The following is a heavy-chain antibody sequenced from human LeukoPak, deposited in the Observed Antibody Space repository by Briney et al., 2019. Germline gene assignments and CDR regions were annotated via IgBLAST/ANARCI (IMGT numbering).Heavy chain of an antibody. V-gene: IGHV1-2*02. Sequence: GASVKVSCKASGYTFSAYHIHWVRHAPGQGLQWMGCINPKSGDTRFAQSFRGRVTMTSDTSISTVYMDLNSLTTDDTAVYYCARGEESYYYYQGMDVWGQGTTVTVSS. J-gene: IGHJ6*02. CDR2: INPKSGDT. CDR1: GYTFSAYH. CDR3: ARGEESYYYYQGMDV.